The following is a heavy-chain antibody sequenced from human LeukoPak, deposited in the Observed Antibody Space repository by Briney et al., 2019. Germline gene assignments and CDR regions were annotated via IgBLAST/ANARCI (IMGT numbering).Heavy chain of an antibody. CDR1: GFTFSSYW. J-gene: IGHJ4*02. CDR3: AKGGFYSNSPFDY. V-gene: IGHV3-74*01. D-gene: IGHD6-13*01. CDR2: INSDGSST. Sequence: GGTLRLSCAASGFTFSSYWMSWVRQAPGKGLVWVSRINSDGSSTSYADSVKGRFTISRDNAKNTLDLQMNSLRAEDTAVYYCAKGGFYSNSPFDYWGQGTLVTVSS.